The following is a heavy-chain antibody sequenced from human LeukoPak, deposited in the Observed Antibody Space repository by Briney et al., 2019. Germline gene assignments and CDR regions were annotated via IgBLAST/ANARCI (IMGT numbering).Heavy chain of an antibody. Sequence: GASVKVSCKASGYTFTGYCMHWVRQAPGQGLEWMGWINPNSGGTNYAQKFQGWVTMTRDTSISTAYMELSRLRSDDTAVYYCARSITMVRGVTGGFGYWGQGTLVTVSS. J-gene: IGHJ4*02. CDR1: GYTFTGYC. CDR3: ARSITMVRGVTGGFGY. V-gene: IGHV1-2*04. D-gene: IGHD3-10*01. CDR2: INPNSGGT.